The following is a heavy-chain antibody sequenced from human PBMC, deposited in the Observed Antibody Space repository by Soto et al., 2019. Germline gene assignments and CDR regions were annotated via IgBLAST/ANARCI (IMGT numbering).Heavy chain of an antibody. CDR2: IIPIFGIA. J-gene: IGHJ6*02. D-gene: IGHD2-2*01. CDR1: GDTFSTYT. CDR3: AREDRDRETGLVPAAIDGMDV. Sequence: GASVKVSCKASGDTFSTYTSTWVRQAPGHGLEWIGRIIPIFGIASYAQKFQGRVTITADESTSTAYMELSSLRSDDTAVYYCAREDRDRETGLVPAAIDGMDVWGQGTTVTVSS. V-gene: IGHV1-69*13.